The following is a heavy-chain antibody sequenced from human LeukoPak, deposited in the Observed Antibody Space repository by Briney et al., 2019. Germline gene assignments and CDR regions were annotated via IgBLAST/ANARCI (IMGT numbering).Heavy chain of an antibody. CDR3: ARLPPPLRYFDWDDAFDI. V-gene: IGHV5-51*01. Sequence: PGESLKISCKGSGYSFTSYWIGWVRQMPGKGLEWMGIIYPGDSDTRYSPSFQGQVTISADKSISTAYLQWSSLKASDTAMYYCARLPPPLRYFDWDDAFDIWGQGTMVTVSS. J-gene: IGHJ3*02. D-gene: IGHD3-9*01. CDR2: IYPGDSDT. CDR1: GYSFTSYW.